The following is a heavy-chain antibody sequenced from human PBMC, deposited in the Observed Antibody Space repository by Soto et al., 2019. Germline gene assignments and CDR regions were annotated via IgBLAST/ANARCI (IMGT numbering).Heavy chain of an antibody. CDR1: GFTFSTYT. Sequence: EVQLLESGGGLVQPGGSLRLSCSASGFTFSTYTMNWVRQAPGKGLEWVSAIAGNGGRTDYADSMKGRVTIPRDNSETTLFLQVTSPRPENTAAHYCGRARGPDGRGNFDYWGQGSLVTVSS. CDR3: GRARGPDGRGNFDY. V-gene: IGHV3-23*01. J-gene: IGHJ4*02. D-gene: IGHD3-10*01. CDR2: IAGNGGRT.